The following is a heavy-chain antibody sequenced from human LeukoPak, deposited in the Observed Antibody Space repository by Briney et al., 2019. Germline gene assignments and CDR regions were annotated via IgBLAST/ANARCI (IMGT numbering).Heavy chain of an antibody. J-gene: IGHJ3*02. CDR3: ASLWGYCSGGSCYPQARDAFDI. D-gene: IGHD2-15*01. Sequence: PGKSLRLSCAASGFTFSSYGMHWVRQAPGKGLEWVAVIWYDGSNKYYADSVKGRFTISRDNSKNTLYLQMNSLRAEDTAVYYCASLWGYCSGGSCYPQARDAFDIWGQGTMVTVSS. V-gene: IGHV3-33*01. CDR1: GFTFSSYG. CDR2: IWYDGSNK.